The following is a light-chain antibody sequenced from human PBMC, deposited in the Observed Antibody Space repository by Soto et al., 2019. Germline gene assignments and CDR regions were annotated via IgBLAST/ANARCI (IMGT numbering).Light chain of an antibody. CDR2: DAY. CDR1: QSVNNF. CDR3: HQRFTWPRT. Sequence: EVVLTQSPATLLFSPGERATLSCRTSQSVNNFLAWYQLKPGQAPRLLIYDAYKRATGIPARFSASGSGTDFTLTISSLASEDFAIYYCHQRFTWPRTFGQGTKVDIK. V-gene: IGKV3-11*01. J-gene: IGKJ1*01.